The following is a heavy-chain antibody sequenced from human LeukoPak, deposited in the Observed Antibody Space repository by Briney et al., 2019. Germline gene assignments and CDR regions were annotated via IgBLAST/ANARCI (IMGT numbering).Heavy chain of an antibody. Sequence: SETLSLTCTVSGGSISSYYWSWIRQPPGKGLEWIGYIYYSGSTNYNPSLKSRVTISVDTSMNQFSLKLSSVTAAGTAVYYCARSDYGDSSIHWGQGTLVTVSS. J-gene: IGHJ4*02. CDR3: ARSDYGDSSIH. V-gene: IGHV4-59*01. CDR1: GGSISSYY. D-gene: IGHD4-17*01. CDR2: IYYSGST.